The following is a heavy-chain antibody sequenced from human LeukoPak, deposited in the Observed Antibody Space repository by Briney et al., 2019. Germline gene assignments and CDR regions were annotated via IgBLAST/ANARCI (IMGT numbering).Heavy chain of an antibody. D-gene: IGHD1-7*01. Sequence: GSLRLSCAASGFTFSTYAMHWVRQPPGRGLEWVAVISYDGSDKSYADSVKGRFTISRDNSKNTLYLQMNSLRPEDTAVYYCAKDRVVFNWNYAYYFDDWGQGTLVTVSS. V-gene: IGHV3-30*18. CDR2: ISYDGSDK. J-gene: IGHJ4*02. CDR3: AKDRVVFNWNYAYYFDD. CDR1: GFTFSTYA.